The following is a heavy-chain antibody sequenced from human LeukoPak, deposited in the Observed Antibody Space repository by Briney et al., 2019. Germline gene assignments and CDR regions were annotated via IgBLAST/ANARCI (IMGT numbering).Heavy chain of an antibody. CDR1: GFTFSSYA. CDR2: ISYDGSDK. Sequence: PGGSLRPSCAASGFTFSSYAMHWVRQAPGKGLEWVAVISYDGSDKYYADSVKGRFTISRDNSKNTLYLQMNSLRAEDTAVYYCARGSVIDWIVVVPAALDYWGQGTLVTVSS. D-gene: IGHD2-2*01. J-gene: IGHJ4*02. V-gene: IGHV3-30*04. CDR3: ARGSVIDWIVVVPAALDY.